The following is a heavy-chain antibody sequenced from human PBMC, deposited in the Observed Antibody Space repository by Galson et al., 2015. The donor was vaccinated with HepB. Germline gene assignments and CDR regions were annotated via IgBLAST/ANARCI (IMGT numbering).Heavy chain of an antibody. V-gene: IGHV3-66*01. Sequence: SLRLSCAASGFTVSSNYMSWVRQAPGKGLEWVSVIYSGGSTYYADSVKGRFTISRDNSKNTLYLQMNSLRAEDTAVYYCARGTSGYSIGFDYWGQGTLVTVSS. CDR2: IYSGGST. CDR3: ARGTSGYSIGFDY. CDR1: GFTVSSNY. D-gene: IGHD6-25*01. J-gene: IGHJ4*02.